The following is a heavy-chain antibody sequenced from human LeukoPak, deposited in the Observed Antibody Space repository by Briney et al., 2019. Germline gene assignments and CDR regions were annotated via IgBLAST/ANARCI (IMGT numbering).Heavy chain of an antibody. V-gene: IGHV3-53*01. D-gene: IGHD1-26*01. CDR2: IYSGGST. Sequence: GGSLRLSCAASGFTVSSNYMSRVRQAPGKGLEWVSVIYSGGSTYYADSVKGRFTISRDNSKNTLYLQMNSLRAEDTAVYYCARFAPDGGSYLDYWGQGTLVTVSS. J-gene: IGHJ4*02. CDR3: ARFAPDGGSYLDY. CDR1: GFTVSSNY.